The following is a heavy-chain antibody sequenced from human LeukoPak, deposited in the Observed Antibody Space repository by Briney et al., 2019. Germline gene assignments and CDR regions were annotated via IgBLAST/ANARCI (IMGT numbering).Heavy chain of an antibody. CDR2: IIPIFGTA. CDR3: ARLSGLYYYDSSGTDY. CDR1: GGTFSSYA. V-gene: IGHV1-69*05. J-gene: IGHJ4*02. D-gene: IGHD3-22*01. Sequence: SVKVSCKASGGTFSSYAISWVRQAPGQGLEWMGGIIPIFGTANYAQKFQGRVTITTDESTSTAYMELSSLRSEDTAVYYCARLSGLYYYDSSGTDYWGQETLVTVSS.